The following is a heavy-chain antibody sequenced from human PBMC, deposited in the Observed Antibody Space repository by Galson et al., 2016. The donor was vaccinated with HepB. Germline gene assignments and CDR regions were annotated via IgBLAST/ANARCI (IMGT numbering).Heavy chain of an antibody. Sequence: SLRLSCAASGFTFSNYWMFWVRQGPGKKLVWVSRINDNGGWTFYADSVKGRFTISRDNAKNTLYLQMNSLRAEDTGVYYCARTDFNDYVRGDYWGQGTLVTVSA. CDR3: ARTDFNDYVRGDY. CDR2: INDNGGWT. V-gene: IGHV3-74*01. J-gene: IGHJ4*02. CDR1: GFTFSNYW. D-gene: IGHD3-10*02.